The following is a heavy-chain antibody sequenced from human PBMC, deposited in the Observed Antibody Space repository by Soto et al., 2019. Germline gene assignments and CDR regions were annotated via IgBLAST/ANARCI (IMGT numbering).Heavy chain of an antibody. CDR3: ARDKITPLFDY. D-gene: IGHD2-15*01. CDR1: GGSFSGYY. J-gene: IGHJ4*02. V-gene: IGHV4-34*01. CDR2: INHSGST. Sequence: SETLSLTCAVYGGSFSGYYWTWIRQPPGTGLEWIGEINHSGSTNYNPSLKSRVTISVDTSKNQFSLKLTSVTAADTAVYYCARDKITPLFDYWGQGTLVTVSS.